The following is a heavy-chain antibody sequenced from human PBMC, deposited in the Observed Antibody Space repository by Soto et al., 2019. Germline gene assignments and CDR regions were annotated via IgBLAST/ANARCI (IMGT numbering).Heavy chain of an antibody. J-gene: IGHJ6*02. CDR2: ISYDGSNK. CDR3: ARFGESNYYYYGMDV. Sequence: VGSLRLSCAASGFTFSSYGMHWVRQAPGKGLEWVAVISYDGSNKYYADSVKGRFTISRDNSKNTLYLQMNSLRAEDTAVYYCARFGESNYYYYGMDVWGQGTTVTVSS. D-gene: IGHD3-10*01. CDR1: GFTFSSYG. V-gene: IGHV3-30*03.